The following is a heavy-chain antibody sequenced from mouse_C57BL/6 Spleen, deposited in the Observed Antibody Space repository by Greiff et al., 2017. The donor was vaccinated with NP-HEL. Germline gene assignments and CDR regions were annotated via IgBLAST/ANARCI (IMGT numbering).Heavy chain of an antibody. Sequence: QVHVKQSGPELVKPGASVKISCKASGYAFSSSWMNWVKQRPGKGLEWIGRIYPGDGDTNYNGKFKGKATLTADKSSSTAYMQLSSLTSEDSAVYFCARRAGYYYGSSYPFDYWGQGTTLTVSS. V-gene: IGHV1-82*01. CDR1: GYAFSSSW. CDR2: IYPGDGDT. CDR3: ARRAGYYYGSSYPFDY. J-gene: IGHJ2*01. D-gene: IGHD1-1*01.